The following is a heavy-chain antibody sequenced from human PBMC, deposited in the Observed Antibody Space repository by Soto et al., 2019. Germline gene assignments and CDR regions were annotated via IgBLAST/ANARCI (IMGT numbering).Heavy chain of an antibody. V-gene: IGHV4-59*08. Sequence: SETLSLTCTVSGGSFSTYYWCWIRQPPGKELEWIGCIYDSGTTNYNPALKSRVTISVDTSKNQFSLRLSSVTAADTAVYYCARRTVFHYYMGGWGTGTTVTVSS. CDR3: ARRTVFHYYMGG. D-gene: IGHD4-17*01. CDR2: IYDSGTT. J-gene: IGHJ6*03. CDR1: GGSFSTYY.